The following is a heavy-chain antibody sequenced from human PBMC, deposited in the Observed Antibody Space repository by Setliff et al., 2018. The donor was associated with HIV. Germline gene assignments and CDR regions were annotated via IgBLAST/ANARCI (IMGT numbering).Heavy chain of an antibody. CDR2: ITHSGST. D-gene: IGHD6-19*01. CDR3: ARQGAVTGHSFDS. Sequence: ETLSLTCAVYGGSFSGYYWTWIRQPPGKGLEWIGEITHSGSTNYNPSLETRVTISVDTSKNQFSLKLSSVTAADTAVYYCARQGAVTGHSFDSWGPGTLVTVSS. J-gene: IGHJ4*02. CDR1: GGSFSGYY. V-gene: IGHV4-34*01.